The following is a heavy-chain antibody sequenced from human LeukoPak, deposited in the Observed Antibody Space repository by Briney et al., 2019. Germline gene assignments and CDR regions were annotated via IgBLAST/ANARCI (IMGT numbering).Heavy chain of an antibody. CDR1: GGTFSSYA. CDR3: ARDCSSTSCYNYYYGMDV. D-gene: IGHD2-2*02. CDR2: ISAYSGNT. J-gene: IGHJ6*02. Sequence: ASVKVSCKASGGTFSSYAISWVRQAPGQGLEWMGWISAYSGNTNYAQKLQGRVTMTTDTSTSTAYMELRSLRSDDTAVYYCARDCSSTSCYNYYYGMDVWGQGTTVTVSS. V-gene: IGHV1-18*01.